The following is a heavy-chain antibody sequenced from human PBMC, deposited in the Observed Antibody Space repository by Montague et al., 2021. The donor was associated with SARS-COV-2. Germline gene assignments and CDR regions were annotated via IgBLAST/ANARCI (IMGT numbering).Heavy chain of an antibody. D-gene: IGHD6-6*01. J-gene: IGHJ4*02. Sequence: SETLSLTCAVHGGSFSGYLWSWIRQPPGKGLEWIGQINHSGNTNYNPSLMSRVTISVDMSKNQFSLKLSSVTAAVTAVYHCARGGSSSSGVYWGQGTLVTLSS. CDR2: INHSGNT. V-gene: IGHV4-34*01. CDR1: GGSFSGYL. CDR3: ARGGSSSSGVY.